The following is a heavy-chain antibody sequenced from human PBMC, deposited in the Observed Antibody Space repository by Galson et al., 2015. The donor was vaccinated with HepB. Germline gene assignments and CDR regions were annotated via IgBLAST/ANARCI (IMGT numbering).Heavy chain of an antibody. CDR3: TTGTDHRNYAYYAMDV. J-gene: IGHJ6*02. Sequence: SLRLSCAASGFTFSNAWMSWVRQAPGKGLEWVCRIKSKTDGGTTDYAAPVKGRFTISSDDSTNTLYLQMNSLKTEDTAVYYCTTGTDHRNYAYYAMDVWGQGPTVTVCS. D-gene: IGHD1-14*01. CDR1: GFTFSNAW. CDR2: IKSKTDGGTT. V-gene: IGHV3-15*01.